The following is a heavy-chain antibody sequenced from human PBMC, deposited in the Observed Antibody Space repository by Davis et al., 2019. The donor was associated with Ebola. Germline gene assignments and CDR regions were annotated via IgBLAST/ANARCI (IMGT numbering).Heavy chain of an antibody. J-gene: IGHJ6*02. V-gene: IGHV3-23*01. Sequence: PGGSLRLSCAASGFTFSTYGMHWVRQAPGKGLEWVSAISGSGGSTYYADSVKGRFTISRDNSKNTLYLQMNSLRAEDTAVYYCARDGYHYYYYGMDVWGQGTTVTVSS. D-gene: IGHD3-22*01. CDR1: GFTFSTYG. CDR2: ISGSGGST. CDR3: ARDGYHYYYYGMDV.